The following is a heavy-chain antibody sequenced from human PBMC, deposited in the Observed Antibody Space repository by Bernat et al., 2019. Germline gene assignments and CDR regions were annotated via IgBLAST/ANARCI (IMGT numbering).Heavy chain of an antibody. CDR1: GFTFGGYW. CDR2: ISSDGSGT. J-gene: IGHJ5*02. V-gene: IGHV3-74*01. D-gene: IGHD2-15*01. Sequence: EVQLVESGGAVVQPGGSLRLSCATSGFTFGGYWMHWVRQAPGKGLVWVSRISSDGSGTTYADSVKGRFTISRDNAKNTLYLQMNGLRAEDTAVYYCARDRSGGWIDPWGQGTLVTVSS. CDR3: ARDRSGGWIDP.